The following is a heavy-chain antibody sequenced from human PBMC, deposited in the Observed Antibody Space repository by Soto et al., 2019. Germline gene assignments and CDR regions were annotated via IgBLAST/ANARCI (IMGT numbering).Heavy chain of an antibody. J-gene: IGHJ6*02. CDR3: AADRDYYDSSGPPRGYYGMDV. V-gene: IGHV1-58*01. Sequence: SVKVSCKASGFTFTSSAVQWVRQARGQRLEWIGWIVVGSGKTNYAQKFQEGVTITRDMSTSTAYMELSSLRSEDTAVYYCAADRDYYDSSGPPRGYYGMDVWGQGTTVTVSS. CDR1: GFTFTSSA. CDR2: IVVGSGKT. D-gene: IGHD3-22*01.